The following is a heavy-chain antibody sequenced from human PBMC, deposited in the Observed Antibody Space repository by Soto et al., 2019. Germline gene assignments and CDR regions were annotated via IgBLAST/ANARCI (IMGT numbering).Heavy chain of an antibody. CDR3: ARESVRGKDSEAFDI. CDR1: GGSINTGGCY. J-gene: IGHJ3*02. V-gene: IGHV4-31*03. D-gene: IGHD2-21*01. Sequence: LSLTCTVSGGSINTGGCYWSWIRQHPGKGLEWIGYIYYSGTTSYNPSLESRLTVSLDTSKNQFSLRLTSVTAADTAIYYCARESVRGKDSEAFDIWGQGTMVTVS. CDR2: IYYSGTT.